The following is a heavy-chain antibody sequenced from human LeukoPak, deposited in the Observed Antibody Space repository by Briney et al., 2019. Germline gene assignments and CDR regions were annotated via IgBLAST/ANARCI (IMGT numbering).Heavy chain of an antibody. CDR1: GSSISNDNYY. Sequence: SQTLSLTCTVSGSSISNDNYYWSWIRQPAGKGLEWIGRIFSSGSTNYNPSLKSRATISLDTSKNQFSLKLSSVTAADTAVYYCARGVPMSYWGQGTLVTVSS. D-gene: IGHD1-1*01. CDR3: ARGVPMSY. J-gene: IGHJ4*02. CDR2: IFSSGST. V-gene: IGHV4-61*02.